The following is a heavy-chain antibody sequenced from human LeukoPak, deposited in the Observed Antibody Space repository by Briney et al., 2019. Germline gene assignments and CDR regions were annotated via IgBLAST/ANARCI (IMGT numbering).Heavy chain of an antibody. CDR2: ISIRNTYI. Sequence: GGSLRLSCAASGFTFSSYSMNWVRQAPGKGLEWVSSISIRNTYIHYVDSVKGRFTISRDNARNSLYLQMNSLRGEDTAVYYCAGGDSSGYYYYNYFDYWGQGTLVTVSS. D-gene: IGHD3-22*01. V-gene: IGHV3-21*04. CDR3: AGGDSSGYYYYNYFDY. CDR1: GFTFSSYS. J-gene: IGHJ4*02.